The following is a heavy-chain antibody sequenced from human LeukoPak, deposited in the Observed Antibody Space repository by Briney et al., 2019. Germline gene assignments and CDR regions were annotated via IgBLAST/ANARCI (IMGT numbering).Heavy chain of an antibody. Sequence: SVKVSCKASGGTFSSYAISWVRQAPGQGLEWMGGIIPIFGTANYAQKFQGRVTITADESTSTAYMELSSLRSEDTAVYYCAREMWTTVTGRPASNFDYWGQGTPVTVSS. V-gene: IGHV1-69*13. CDR1: GGTFSSYA. CDR2: IIPIFGTA. CDR3: AREMWTTVTGRPASNFDY. J-gene: IGHJ4*02. D-gene: IGHD4-17*01.